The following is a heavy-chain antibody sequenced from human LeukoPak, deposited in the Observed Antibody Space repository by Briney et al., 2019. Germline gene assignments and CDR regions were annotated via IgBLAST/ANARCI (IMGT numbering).Heavy chain of an antibody. Sequence: SETLSLTCAVSGGSISSGGYSWSWIRQPPGKGLEWIGYIYHSGSTYYNPSLKSRVTISVDTSKNQFPLKLSSVTAADTAVYYCAGHHPRNTVDFWGQGTLVTVSS. J-gene: IGHJ4*02. CDR2: IYHSGST. D-gene: IGHD2/OR15-2a*01. CDR3: AGHHPRNTVDF. CDR1: GGSISSGGYS. V-gene: IGHV4-30-2*01.